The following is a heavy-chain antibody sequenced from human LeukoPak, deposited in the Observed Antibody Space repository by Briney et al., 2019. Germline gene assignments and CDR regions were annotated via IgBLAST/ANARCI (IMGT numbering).Heavy chain of an antibody. CDR1: GFTFSTYG. V-gene: IGHV3-33*01. Sequence: GGSLRLSCAASGFTFSTYGMHWVRQAPGKGLEWVAVLWYDGSYKYHADSEKGRFTISRDNSKNTLYLQMNSLRAEDTAVYYCARDQQASYYYYGMDVWGQGTTVTVSS. J-gene: IGHJ6*02. D-gene: IGHD6-13*01. CDR3: ARDQQASYYYYGMDV. CDR2: LWYDGSYK.